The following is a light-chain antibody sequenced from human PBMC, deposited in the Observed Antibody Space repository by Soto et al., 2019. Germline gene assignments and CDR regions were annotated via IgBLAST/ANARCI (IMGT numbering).Light chain of an antibody. CDR2: KGT. J-gene: IGLJ1*01. V-gene: IGLV2-14*02. CDR1: SSDVGAYNS. Sequence: QSALAQPASVSGSPGQSITISCTGTSSDVGAYNSVSWYQQHPHKAPQVIIYKGTQRPSGVSNRFSGSTSGNAASLTVSGLQAEDEADYYCTSHAGTINFPYIFGTGTKVTVL. CDR3: TSHAGTINFPYI.